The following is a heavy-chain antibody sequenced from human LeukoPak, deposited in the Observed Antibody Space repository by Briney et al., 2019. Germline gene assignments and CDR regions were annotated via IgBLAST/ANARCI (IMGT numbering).Heavy chain of an antibody. CDR1: GFTLSSYS. V-gene: IGHV3-23*01. J-gene: IGHJ4*02. CDR3: AKDRVIATGIGEFDY. CDR2: ISGSGDTT. Sequence: GGSLRLSCAGSGFTLSSYSRSWVRQAPGKGLEWVSAISGSGDTTYYADSVKGRFTISRDTSRNTLYLHMNSLRAEDTAVYYCAKDRVIATGIGEFDYWGQGTLVTVSS. D-gene: IGHD6-13*01.